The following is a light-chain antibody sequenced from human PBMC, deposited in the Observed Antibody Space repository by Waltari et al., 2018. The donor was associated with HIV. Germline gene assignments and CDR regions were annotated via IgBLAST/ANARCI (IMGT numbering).Light chain of an antibody. J-gene: IGLJ1*01. CDR2: DVS. Sequence: QSALTQPASVSGSPGQSSTISCTGTSSAVGGYNFVSWYHQHPGEAPKLLIYDVSQRPSGVSNRFSGSKSGNTASLTISGLQTEDEAVFYCSSYTSSSTFYVFGTGTKVTVL. CDR1: SSAVGGYNF. V-gene: IGLV2-14*03. CDR3: SSYTSSSTFYV.